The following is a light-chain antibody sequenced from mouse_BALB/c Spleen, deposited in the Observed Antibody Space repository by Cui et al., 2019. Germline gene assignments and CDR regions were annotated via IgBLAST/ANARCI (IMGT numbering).Light chain of an antibody. Sequence: QIVLTQSLALMSASPGEKVTMTCSASSSVSYMYWYQQKPGSSPRLLIYDTSNLASGVPVRFSGSGSGTSYSLTISRMEAEDAATYYCQQWSSYPLTFGAGTKLELK. V-gene: IGKV4-55*01. CDR3: QQWSSYPLT. CDR2: DTS. J-gene: IGKJ5*01. CDR1: SSVSY.